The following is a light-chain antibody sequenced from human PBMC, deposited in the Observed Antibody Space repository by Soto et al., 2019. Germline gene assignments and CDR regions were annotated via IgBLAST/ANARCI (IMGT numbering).Light chain of an antibody. V-gene: IGLV2-23*02. J-gene: IGLJ1*01. CDR2: GVT. CDR1: ISDVGSHNL. Sequence: QSVLTQPAAVSGSPGQSITISCTGTISDVGSHNLVSWYQQYPGKAPKLIIYGVTNRPSGVSNRFSGSKTGNTASLTISGLQAEDEADYYCFSHRGGDSHVFGTGTKVTVL. CDR3: FSHRGGDSHV.